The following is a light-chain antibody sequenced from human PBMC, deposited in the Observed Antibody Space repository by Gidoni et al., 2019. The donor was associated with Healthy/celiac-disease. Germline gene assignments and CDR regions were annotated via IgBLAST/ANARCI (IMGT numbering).Light chain of an antibody. V-gene: IGKV3-15*01. CDR2: GAS. J-gene: IGKJ1*01. Sequence: EIVMTQSPATLSVSPGERATLSCRARQSVSSNIAWYQQQPGQAPRLLIYGASTTATGIPARFSGSGSGTEFTLTISRLPSEDFAVYYCHQYNNWPRTFGQGTKVEIK. CDR1: QSVSSN. CDR3: HQYNNWPRT.